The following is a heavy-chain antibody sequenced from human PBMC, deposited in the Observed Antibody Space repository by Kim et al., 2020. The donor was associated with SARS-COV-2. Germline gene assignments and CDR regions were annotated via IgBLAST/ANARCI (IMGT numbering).Heavy chain of an antibody. V-gene: IGHV1-24*01. CDR1: GYTLTELS. J-gene: IGHJ6*02. Sequence: ASVKVSCKVSGYTLTELSMHWVRQAPGKGLEWMGGFDPEDGETIYAQKFQGRVTMTEDTSTDTAYMELSSLRSEDTAVYYCATDSRALRYFYSYGMDVWGQGTTVTVSS. D-gene: IGHD3-9*01. CDR3: ATDSRALRYFYSYGMDV. CDR2: FDPEDGET.